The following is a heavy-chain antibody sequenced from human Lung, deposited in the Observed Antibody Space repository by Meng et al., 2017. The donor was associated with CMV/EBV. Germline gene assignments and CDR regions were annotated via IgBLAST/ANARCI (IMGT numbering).Heavy chain of an antibody. CDR3: TRDIGGVGAY. V-gene: IGHV3-23*03. D-gene: IGHD3-3*01. CDR1: GFTFSSYA. J-gene: IGHJ4*02. CDR2: IYSGGSST. Sequence: GESLKISCAASGFTFSSYAMSWVRQAPGKGLEWVSVIYSGGSSTYYADSVKGRFTISRDNAKNTMYLQMNSLKVEDTAIYYCTRDIGGVGAYWGQGTLVTVSS.